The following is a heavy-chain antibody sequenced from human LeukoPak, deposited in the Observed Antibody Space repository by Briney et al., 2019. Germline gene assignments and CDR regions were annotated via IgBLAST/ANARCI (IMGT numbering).Heavy chain of an antibody. CDR1: GGSCDDYY. D-gene: IGHD5-24*01. J-gene: IGHJ4*02. V-gene: IGHV4-34*01. CDR3: ARGRDRSKAGDH. Sequence: SETLSLTCAVYGGSCDDYYYSWIRQPPGKGLEWIGEIHPHGILYYNSSLTSRVTISIDTSKSQFSLRLTSVTAADTAFYYCARGRDRSKAGDHWGQGSLVTVSS. CDR2: IHPHGIL.